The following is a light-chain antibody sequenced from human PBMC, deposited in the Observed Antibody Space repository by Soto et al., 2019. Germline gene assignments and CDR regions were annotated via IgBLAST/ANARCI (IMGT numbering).Light chain of an antibody. CDR1: SSDVGDYNS. Sequence: QSVLTQPRSVSGSPGQSVTVSCIGTSSDVGDYNSVSWYQQHPGKAPKLMIYDVSKRPSGVPDRFSGSKSGNTASLTISGLQAEDEGDYYCTSFAPGRIYVFGSGTKVTVL. J-gene: IGLJ1*01. V-gene: IGLV2-11*01. CDR3: TSFAPGRIYV. CDR2: DVS.